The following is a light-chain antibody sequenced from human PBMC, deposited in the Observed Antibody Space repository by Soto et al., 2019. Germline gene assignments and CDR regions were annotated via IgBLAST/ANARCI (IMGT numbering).Light chain of an antibody. Sequence: IEVTQSPSSLAASLGDRVTITCRASQTIGTYVNWYRQKSGAAPELLIYDASTLQSGVPSRFRGGGSGTDFTLTISSLHLDDFATYYCQQSYNTPLTFGQGTKVEIK. J-gene: IGKJ1*01. CDR3: QQSYNTPLT. CDR1: QTIGTY. CDR2: DAS. V-gene: IGKV1-39*01.